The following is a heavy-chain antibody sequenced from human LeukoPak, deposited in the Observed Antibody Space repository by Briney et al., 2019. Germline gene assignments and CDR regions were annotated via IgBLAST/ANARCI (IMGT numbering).Heavy chain of an antibody. CDR2: INPNSGGT. CDR1: GYTFTDYF. V-gene: IGHV1-2*02. D-gene: IGHD2-21*02. CDR3: AREVCGGDCYMD. J-gene: IGHJ4*02. Sequence: ASVKVSCKASGYTFTDYFMHWARQAPGQGLEWMGWINPNSGGTNNAQKFQGRVTMTRDTSINTAYMELSRLRSDDTAVYYCAREVCGGDCYMDWGQGTLVTVSS.